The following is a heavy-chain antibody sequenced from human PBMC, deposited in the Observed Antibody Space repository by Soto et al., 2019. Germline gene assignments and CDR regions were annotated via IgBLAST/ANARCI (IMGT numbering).Heavy chain of an antibody. D-gene: IGHD3-10*01. J-gene: IGHJ6*02. CDR1: GFTFSSYG. V-gene: IGHV3-33*01. CDR2: IWYDGSNK. Sequence: GGSLRLSCAASGFTFSSYGMHWVRQAPGKGLEWVAVIWYDGSNKYYADSVKGRFTISRDNSKNTLYLQMNSLRAEDTAVYYCARGQALWFGILFTGYYGMDVWGQGTTVTVSS. CDR3: ARGQALWFGILFTGYYGMDV.